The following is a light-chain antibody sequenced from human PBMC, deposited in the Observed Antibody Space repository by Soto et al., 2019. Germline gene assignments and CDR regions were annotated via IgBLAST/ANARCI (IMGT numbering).Light chain of an antibody. CDR3: QQYKNWIT. Sequence: EIVMTQSPATLSVSPGERVTLSCRASQSISVNLAWYQQRPGQAPRLVIYDASTRATGIPARFSGSGAGTDFTLTISSLQSEDFAVYYCQQYKNWITFGQGTRLENK. CDR1: QSISVN. CDR2: DAS. V-gene: IGKV3-15*01. J-gene: IGKJ5*01.